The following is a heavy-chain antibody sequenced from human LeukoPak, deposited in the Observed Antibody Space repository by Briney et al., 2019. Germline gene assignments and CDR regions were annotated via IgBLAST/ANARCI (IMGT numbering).Heavy chain of an antibody. J-gene: IGHJ4*02. V-gene: IGHV3-21*01. D-gene: IGHD3-22*01. CDR1: GFTFSTYN. CDR2: ISGSSSYI. Sequence: GGSLRLSCAASGFTFSTYNMNWVRQAPGKGLEWVSSISGSSSYIYYADSVKGRFSISRDNAKNSLYLQMNSLRAEDTAVYYCAREHYASSGYYHYYFDYWGQGTLVTVSS. CDR3: AREHYASSGYYHYYFDY.